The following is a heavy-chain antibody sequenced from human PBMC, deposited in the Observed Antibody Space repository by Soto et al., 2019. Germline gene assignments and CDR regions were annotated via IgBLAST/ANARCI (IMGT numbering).Heavy chain of an antibody. V-gene: IGHV4-59*12. CDR3: ARDPRGGAVTLYYYYMDV. CDR1: GASSSSYY. CDR2: ISYSGST. J-gene: IGHJ6*03. Sequence: QVQLQESGPGLVKPSESLSLTCTVSGASSSSYYWSWIRQPPGKGLEWIGYISYSGSTNYNPSLKSRVTISVDTSKNQISLNLRSVTAADTAVYYCARDPRGGAVTLYYYYMDVWGKGTTVTVSS. D-gene: IGHD4-17*01.